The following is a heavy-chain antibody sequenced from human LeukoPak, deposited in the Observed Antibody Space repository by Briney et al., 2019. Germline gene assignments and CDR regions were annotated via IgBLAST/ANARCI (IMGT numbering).Heavy chain of an antibody. CDR1: GFTFSSYA. CDR3: AREATVYYYYGMDV. J-gene: IGHJ6*02. CDR2: ISYDGSDK. Sequence: PGGSLRLSCAASGFTFSSYAMHWVRQAPGKGLEWVAVISYDGSDKYYADSVKGRFTISRDNSKNTLYLQMNSLRAEDTAVYYCAREATVYYYYGMDVWGQGTTVTVSS. V-gene: IGHV3-30-3*01. D-gene: IGHD4-17*01.